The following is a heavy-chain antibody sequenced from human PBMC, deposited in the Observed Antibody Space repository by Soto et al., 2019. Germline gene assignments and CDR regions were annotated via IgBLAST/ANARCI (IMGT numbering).Heavy chain of an antibody. CDR1: GYTFTSYV. CDR2: ISAYNGNT. CDR3: ARDRGIVGATKLHYYYGMDV. V-gene: IGHV1-18*01. Sequence: ASVKVSCKASGYTFTSYVISWVRQAPGQGLEWMGWISAYNGNTNYAQKLQGRVTMTTDTSTSTAYMELRSLRSDDTAVYYCARDRGIVGATKLHYYYGMDVWGQGTTVTVSS. J-gene: IGHJ6*02. D-gene: IGHD1-26*01.